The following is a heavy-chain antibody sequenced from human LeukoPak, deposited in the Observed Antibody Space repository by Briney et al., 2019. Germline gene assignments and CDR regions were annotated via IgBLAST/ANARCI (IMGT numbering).Heavy chain of an antibody. D-gene: IGHD3-10*02. Sequence: GGSLRLSCAASGFTFSSYGMHWVRQAPGKGLEWVAFIRYDESIKYYTDSVRGRFTISRDSSKNTLYLQMNSLRAEDTAVYYCAELGITMIGGVWGKGTTVTISS. CDR1: GFTFSSYG. V-gene: IGHV3-30*02. CDR3: AELGITMIGGV. CDR2: IRYDESIK. J-gene: IGHJ6*04.